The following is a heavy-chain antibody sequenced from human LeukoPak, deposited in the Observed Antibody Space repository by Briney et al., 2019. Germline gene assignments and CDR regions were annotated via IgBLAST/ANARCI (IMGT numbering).Heavy chain of an antibody. J-gene: IGHJ6*03. V-gene: IGHV1-18*01. CDR1: GYTFTSYG. CDR2: ISAYNGNT. CDR3: ARGGGFYDFWGGYYSYYYYYYMDV. D-gene: IGHD3-3*01. Sequence: GASVKVSCKASGYTFTSYGISWVRQAPGQGLEWMGWISAYNGNTNYAQKLQGRVTMTTDTSTSTAYMELRSLRSDDTAVYYCARGGGFYDFWGGYYSYYYYYYMDVWGQGTLVTVSS.